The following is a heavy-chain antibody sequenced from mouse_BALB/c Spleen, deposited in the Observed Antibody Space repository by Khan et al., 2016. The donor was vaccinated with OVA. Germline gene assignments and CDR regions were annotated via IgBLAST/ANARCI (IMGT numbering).Heavy chain of an antibody. Sequence: EVQLVESGPGLVKPSQPLSLTCTVTGYSITTDYAWNWIRQFPGNKLEWMGYISYSGNTKYNPSLKSRISITRDTSKNQFFLQLKSVTTEDTARYYCARVYGGDFDYWDQGTTLTVSS. CDR3: ARVYGGDFDY. J-gene: IGHJ2*01. D-gene: IGHD1-1*01. V-gene: IGHV3-2*02. CDR1: GYSITTDYA. CDR2: ISYSGNT.